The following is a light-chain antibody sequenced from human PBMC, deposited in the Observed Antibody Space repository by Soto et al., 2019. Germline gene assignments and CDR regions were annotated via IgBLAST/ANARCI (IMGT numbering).Light chain of an antibody. CDR3: QQNYRTPLT. Sequence: DIQMTQFPLSLSASVGDRVTITCRASQTIRSHLNWYQQKPGEAPKIVIYATSTLQSGVPSRFNGSVSGTYFTLTISSRQPEDFATYYCQQNYRTPLTFGGGTKVEIK. CDR1: QTIRSH. CDR2: ATS. V-gene: IGKV1-39*01. J-gene: IGKJ4*01.